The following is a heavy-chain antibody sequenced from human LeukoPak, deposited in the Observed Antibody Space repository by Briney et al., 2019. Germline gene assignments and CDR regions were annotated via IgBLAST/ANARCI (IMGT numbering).Heavy chain of an antibody. Sequence: GASVKVSCKASGYTFTGYYIHWVRQAPGQGLEWMGWISPNSGGTNYAQKFQGRVTMTRDMSTSTDYMELSSLRSEDTAVYYCARDNSVGDYAWWFDPWGQGTLVTVSS. J-gene: IGHJ5*02. CDR2: ISPNSGGT. V-gene: IGHV1-2*02. CDR3: ARDNSVGDYAWWFDP. D-gene: IGHD1-26*01. CDR1: GYTFTGYY.